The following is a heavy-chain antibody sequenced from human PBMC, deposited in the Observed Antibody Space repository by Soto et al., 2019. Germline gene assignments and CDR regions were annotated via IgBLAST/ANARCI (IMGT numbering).Heavy chain of an antibody. Sequence: EVHLVESGGGLVQPGGSLTLSCAASGFTFSTHWMHWVRQAPGKGLVWVARIKGDATDITYADSVKGRFTISRDNAKNTLYLQMNSPKAEDTALYYCASIPPSAVGATSEVDYWGQGTLVTVSS. J-gene: IGHJ4*02. CDR2: IKGDATDI. V-gene: IGHV3-74*01. CDR3: ASIPPSAVGATSEVDY. CDR1: GFTFSTHW. D-gene: IGHD1-26*01.